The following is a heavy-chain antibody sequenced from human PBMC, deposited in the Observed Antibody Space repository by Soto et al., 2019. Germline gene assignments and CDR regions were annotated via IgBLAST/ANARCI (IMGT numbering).Heavy chain of an antibody. CDR3: AKVMAPDGSGRGYHFDY. CDR2: IGWNSGSI. V-gene: IGHV3-9*01. D-gene: IGHD6-19*01. J-gene: IGHJ4*02. CDR1: GFPFDAYA. Sequence: EVQLVESGGGLVQPGRSLRLSCTASGFPFDAYAMHWVRQAPGKGLEWVPGIGWNSGSIGYADSVKGRYTISRDNAKNSLYLQMNSLRAEDTALYYCAKVMAPDGSGRGYHFDYWGQGTLVIVSS.